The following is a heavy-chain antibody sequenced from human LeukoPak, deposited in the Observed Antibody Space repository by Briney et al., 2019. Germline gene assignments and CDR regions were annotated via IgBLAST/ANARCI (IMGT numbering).Heavy chain of an antibody. J-gene: IGHJ4*02. D-gene: IGHD3-9*01. CDR3: AKYYDILTGVPDY. CDR1: GFTFSSYG. V-gene: IGHV3-20*04. CDR2: INWNGGST. Sequence: GGSLRLSCAASGFTFSSYGMSWVRQAPGKGLEWVSGINWNGGSTGYADSVKGRFTISRDNSKNTLYLQMNSLRAEDTAVYYCAKYYDILTGVPDYWGQGTLVTVSS.